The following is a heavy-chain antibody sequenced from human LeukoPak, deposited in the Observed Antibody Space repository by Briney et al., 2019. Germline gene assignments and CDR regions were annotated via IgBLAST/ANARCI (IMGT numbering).Heavy chain of an antibody. Sequence: TGGSLRLSCAASGFTFSSYEMNWVRQAPGKGLEWVSYISSSGSTINYADSVKGRFTISRDNAKNSLYLQMNSLRAGDTAVYYCARDYYDSSGYYLRYYYYYYMDVWGKGTTVTVSS. V-gene: IGHV3-48*03. CDR1: GFTFSSYE. CDR2: ISSSGSTI. D-gene: IGHD3-22*01. J-gene: IGHJ6*03. CDR3: ARDYYDSSGYYLRYYYYYYMDV.